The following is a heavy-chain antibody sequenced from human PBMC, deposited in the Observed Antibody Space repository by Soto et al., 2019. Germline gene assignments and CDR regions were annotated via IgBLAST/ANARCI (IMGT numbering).Heavy chain of an antibody. Sequence: PSETLSLTCAVYGGSFSGYYWSWIRQPPGKGLEWIGEINHSGSTNYNPSLKSRVTISVDTSKNQFSLKLSSVTAADTAVYYCARGGPSITIFGVVIRPGNAFDIWGQGTMVTVSS. D-gene: IGHD3-3*01. J-gene: IGHJ3*02. CDR3: ARGGPSITIFGVVIRPGNAFDI. CDR1: GGSFSGYY. CDR2: INHSGST. V-gene: IGHV4-34*01.